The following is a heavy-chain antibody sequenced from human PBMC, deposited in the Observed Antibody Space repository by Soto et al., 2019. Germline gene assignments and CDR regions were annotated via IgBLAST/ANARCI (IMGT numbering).Heavy chain of an antibody. D-gene: IGHD5-18*01. CDR2: FIPIFGTG. J-gene: IGHJ4*02. V-gene: IGHV1-69*01. Sequence: QVQLVQSGAEVKKPGSSMRVSCKASGGTFKNSAFSWVRQAPGQWLEWMGGFIPIFGTGNYAEQFQGRVSITADESTKTVYMDLRSLRSDDTAVYYCSRISEFTYGYGLGYYFDSWGQGTLITVSS. CDR3: SRISEFTYGYGLGYYFDS. CDR1: GGTFKNSA.